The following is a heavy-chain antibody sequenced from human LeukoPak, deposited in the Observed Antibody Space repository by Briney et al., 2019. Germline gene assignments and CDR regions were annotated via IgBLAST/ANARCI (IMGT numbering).Heavy chain of an antibody. J-gene: IGHJ4*02. D-gene: IGHD3-10*01. V-gene: IGHV4-59*02. CDR1: RGSVSSYS. CDR3: ARAGGSGSPGYFDH. CDR2: IFYSGDT. Sequence: SETLSLTCTVSRGSVSSYSWSWIRQPPGKGLEWIGYIFYSGDTNYNPSLKSRVTISVDTSQNQFSLRLSSVTAADTAVYYCARAGGSGSPGYFDHWGQGNLVTVSS.